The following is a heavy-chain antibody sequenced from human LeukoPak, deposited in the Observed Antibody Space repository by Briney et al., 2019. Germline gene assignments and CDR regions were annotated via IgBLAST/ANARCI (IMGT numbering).Heavy chain of an antibody. V-gene: IGHV3-23*01. D-gene: IGHD3-10*01. Sequence: PGGSLRLSCAASGFTFSSYAMSWVRQAPGKGMEWVSAISGSGGSTYYADSVKGRFTISRDNSKNTLYLQMNSLRAEDTAVYYCAKVGAPSGSYDYFDYWGQGTLVTVSS. CDR3: AKVGAPSGSYDYFDY. CDR2: ISGSGGST. CDR1: GFTFSSYA. J-gene: IGHJ4*02.